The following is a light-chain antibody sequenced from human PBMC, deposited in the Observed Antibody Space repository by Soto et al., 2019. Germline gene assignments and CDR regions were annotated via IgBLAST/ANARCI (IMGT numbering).Light chain of an antibody. J-gene: IGLJ2*01. V-gene: IGLV2-23*01. CDR2: EGS. CDR3: CSYAGSSSVV. Sequence: QPASVSGSPGQSITISCTGTSSDVGSYNLVSWYQQHPGKAPKLMIYEGSKRPSGVSNRFSGSKSGNTASLTISGLQAEDEADYYCCSYAGSSSVVFGGGTKLTVL. CDR1: SSDVGSYNL.